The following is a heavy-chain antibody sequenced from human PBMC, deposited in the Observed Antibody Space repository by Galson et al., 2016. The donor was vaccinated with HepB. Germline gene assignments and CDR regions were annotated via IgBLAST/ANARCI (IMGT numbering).Heavy chain of an antibody. CDR2: ISGDGYYT. CDR3: AREGDGGFDW. V-gene: IGHV3-23*01. J-gene: IGHJ4*02. CDR1: GFTFSTYA. Sequence: SLRLSCAASGFTFSTYAMGWVRQAPGKGLEWVSTISGDGYYTHYSDSARGRFTISRDNAQNSLYLQMNSLRVEDTAVYYCAREGDGGFDWWGQGTLVTVSS. D-gene: IGHD4-23*01.